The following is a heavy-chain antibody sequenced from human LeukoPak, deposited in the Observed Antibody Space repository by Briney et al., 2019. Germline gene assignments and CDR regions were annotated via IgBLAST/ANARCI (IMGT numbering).Heavy chain of an antibody. D-gene: IGHD2/OR15-2a*01. V-gene: IGHV4-39*01. CDR3: ARAQEDIITSQNIVIGYFDY. J-gene: IGHJ4*02. CDR1: GGSISSSDYY. Sequence: PSETLSLTCTVSGGSISSSDYYWVWIRQPPGKGLEWIASIYYSGTTHYNPSLKSRVTMSVDTSKNQFSLKLSSVTAADTAVYYCARAQEDIITSQNIVIGYFDYWGQGTLVTVSS. CDR2: IYYSGTT.